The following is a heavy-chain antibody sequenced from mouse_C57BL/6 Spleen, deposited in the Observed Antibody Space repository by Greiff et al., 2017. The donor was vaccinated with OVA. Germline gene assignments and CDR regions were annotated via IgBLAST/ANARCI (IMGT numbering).Heavy chain of an antibody. D-gene: IGHD2-1*01. Sequence: VKLQESGAELVKPGASVKISCKASGYAFSSYWMNWVKQRPGKGLEWIGQIYPGDGDTNYNGKFKGKATLTADKSSSTAYMQLSSLTSEDSAVYFCARSYGNYYWYFDVWGTGTTVTVSS. V-gene: IGHV1-80*01. J-gene: IGHJ1*03. CDR1: GYAFSSYW. CDR3: ARSYGNYYWYFDV. CDR2: IYPGDGDT.